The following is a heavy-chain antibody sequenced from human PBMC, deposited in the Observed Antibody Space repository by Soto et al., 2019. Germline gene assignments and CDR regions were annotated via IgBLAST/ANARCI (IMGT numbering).Heavy chain of an antibody. CDR2: ISSNGGST. V-gene: IGHV3-64D*08. CDR3: VKGGLYSSSSSYFDY. Sequence: HPGGSLRLSCSASGFTLSSYAMHWVRQAPGKGLEYVSAISSNGGSTYYADSVKGRFTISRDNSKNTLYLQMSSLRAEDTAVYYCVKGGLYSSSSSYFDYWGQGTLVTVSS. D-gene: IGHD6-6*01. J-gene: IGHJ4*02. CDR1: GFTLSSYA.